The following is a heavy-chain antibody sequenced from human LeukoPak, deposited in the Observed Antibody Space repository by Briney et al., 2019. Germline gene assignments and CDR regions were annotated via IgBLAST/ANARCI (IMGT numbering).Heavy chain of an antibody. D-gene: IGHD5-18*01. CDR2: INPSGGST. Sequence: ASVKVSCKASGYTFTSYDINWVRQATGQGLEWMGIINPSGGSTSYAQKFQGRVTMTRDTSTSTVYMELSSLRSEDTAVYYCAREGDVDTATWHWFDPWGQGTLVTVSS. CDR3: AREGDVDTATWHWFDP. J-gene: IGHJ5*02. V-gene: IGHV1-46*01. CDR1: GYTFTSYD.